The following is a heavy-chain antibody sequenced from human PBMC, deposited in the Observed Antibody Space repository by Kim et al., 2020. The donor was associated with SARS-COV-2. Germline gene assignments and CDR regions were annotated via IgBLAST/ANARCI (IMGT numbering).Heavy chain of an antibody. V-gene: IGHV4-38-2*01. CDR1: GSPFGYAYY. D-gene: IGHD2-15*01. CDR3: ARQVVTGRFNFDM. CDR2: ISHSGDT. Sequence: SETLSLTCSVSGSPFGYAYYWGWIRQPPGRGLEWIGSISHSGDTYYKTSVQSRITISVDTSKNQFSLNLSSVTAADTALYFCARQVVTGRFNFDMWGQG. J-gene: IGHJ3*02.